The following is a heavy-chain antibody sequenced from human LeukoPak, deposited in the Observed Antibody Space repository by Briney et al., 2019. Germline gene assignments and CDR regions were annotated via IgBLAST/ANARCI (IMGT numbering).Heavy chain of an antibody. D-gene: IGHD3-22*01. CDR2: IYYSGST. CDR3: AKQWLRNAFDI. V-gene: IGHV4-30-4*08. J-gene: IGHJ3*02. CDR1: GGSISSGDFY. Sequence: PSQTLSLTCTVSGGSISSGDFYWSWIRQPPGKGLEWIGYIYYSGSTYYNPSLKSRVTISVDTSKNQFSLKLSSVTAADTAVSSCAKQWLRNAFDIWGQGTMVTVSS.